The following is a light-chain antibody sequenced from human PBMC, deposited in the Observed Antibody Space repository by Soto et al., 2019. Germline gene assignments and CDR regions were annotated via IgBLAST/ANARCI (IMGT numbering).Light chain of an antibody. Sequence: DIQMTQSPSSLSASVGDRVTITCRASQGISNYLAWYQQQPGKVPKLLIYVASTLQSGVPSRFSGRRSGPDFTLTMSRLHLEHVPTYSCKKCNSAPWPFTQGPKVEIK. CDR1: QGISNY. J-gene: IGKJ1*01. CDR2: VAS. V-gene: IGKV1-27*01. CDR3: KKCNSAPWP.